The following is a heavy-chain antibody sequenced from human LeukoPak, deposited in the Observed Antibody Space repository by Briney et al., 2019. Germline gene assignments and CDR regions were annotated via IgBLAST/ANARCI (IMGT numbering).Heavy chain of an antibody. V-gene: IGHV4-39*01. J-gene: IGHJ1*01. CDR1: SDSISSSNYY. Sequence: PSDTLSLTCTVSSDSISSSNYYCGWVRQPPGEGLEWIGDIYYSRRTYYNSSLKSRLTLSVDTSRNQFSLKLSSVSASDAAAYYCARRRYYDSTGYLDWGQGTLVSVSP. D-gene: IGHD3-22*01. CDR2: IYYSRRT. CDR3: ARRRYYDSTGYLD.